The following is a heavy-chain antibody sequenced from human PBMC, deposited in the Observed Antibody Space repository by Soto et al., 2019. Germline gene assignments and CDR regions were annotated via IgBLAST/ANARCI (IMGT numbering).Heavy chain of an antibody. CDR3: GRDVPDFWSGYTHNWFDP. J-gene: IGHJ5*02. CDR1: GYTFTSYG. V-gene: IGHV1-18*01. D-gene: IGHD3-3*01. Sequence: ASVKVSCKASGYTFTSYGISWVRQAPGQGLEWMGWISAYNGNTNYAQKLQGRVTMTTDTSTSTAYMELRSLRSDDTAVYYCGRDVPDFWSGYTHNWFDPWGQGTLVTVSS. CDR2: ISAYNGNT.